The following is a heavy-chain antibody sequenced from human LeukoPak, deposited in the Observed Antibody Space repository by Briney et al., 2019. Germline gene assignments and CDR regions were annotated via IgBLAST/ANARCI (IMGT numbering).Heavy chain of an antibody. CDR2: IIPIFGTA. CDR3: AREGYQLLTAFDY. D-gene: IGHD2-2*01. J-gene: IGHJ4*02. V-gene: IGHV1-69*06. CDR1: GGTFSSYA. Sequence: SVKVSCKASGGTFSSYAISWVRQAPGQGLEWMGGIIPIFGTANYAQKFQGRVTITADKSTSTAYMELSSLRSEDTAVYYCAREGYQLLTAFDYWGQGTLVTVSS.